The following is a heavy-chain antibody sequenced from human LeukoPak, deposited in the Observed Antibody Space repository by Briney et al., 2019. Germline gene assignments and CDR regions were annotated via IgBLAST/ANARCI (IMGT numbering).Heavy chain of an antibody. V-gene: IGHV4-59*08. D-gene: IGHD6-13*01. CDR2: VSYSGST. CDR1: GGSISSYY. CDR3: ARHVYSSSWYIYYYGMDV. J-gene: IGHJ6*02. Sequence: SETLPLTCTVSGGSISSYYWSWIRQPPGKGLEWIAYVSYSGSTNYNPSLKSRVTISVDTSKNQFSLKLSFVTAADTAVYYCARHVYSSSWYIYYYGMDVWGQGTTVTVSS.